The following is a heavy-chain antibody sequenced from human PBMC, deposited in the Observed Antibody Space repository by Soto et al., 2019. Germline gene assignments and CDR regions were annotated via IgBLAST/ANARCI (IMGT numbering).Heavy chain of an antibody. V-gene: IGHV3-30*18. CDR1: GFTFSSYG. CDR3: AKEAVYGSGLDV. J-gene: IGHJ6*02. Sequence: PGGSLRLSCAASGFTFSSYGMHWVRQAPGKGLEWVAVISYDGSNKYYADSVKGRFTISRDNSKNTLYLQMNSLRAEDTAVYYCAKEAVYGSGLDVWGQGTTVTVSS. D-gene: IGHD3-10*01. CDR2: ISYDGSNK.